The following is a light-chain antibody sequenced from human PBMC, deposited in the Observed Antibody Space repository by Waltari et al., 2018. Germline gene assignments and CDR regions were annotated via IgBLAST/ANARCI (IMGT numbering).Light chain of an antibody. CDR3: CSYAGSSTFTV. J-gene: IGLJ3*02. CDR1: SSDVGSYNL. Sequence: QSALTQPASVSGSPGQSITISCTGTSSDVGSYNLVSWYQPHPGKVPKLIIYEGSKRPSGVSNRFSGSKSGNTASLTISGLQAEDEAEYYCCSYAGSSTFTVFGGGTKLTVL. V-gene: IGLV2-23*01. CDR2: EGS.